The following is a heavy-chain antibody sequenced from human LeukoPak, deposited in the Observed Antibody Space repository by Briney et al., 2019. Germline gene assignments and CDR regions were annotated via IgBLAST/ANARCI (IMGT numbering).Heavy chain of an antibody. Sequence: PSETLSLTCTVSGGSISSYYWSWIRQPPGKGLEWIGSIYHSGNTYYNPSLKSRVTISVDTSKNQFSLKLSSVTAADTAIYYCARVTSMGSIDYWGQGTLVTVSS. J-gene: IGHJ4*02. CDR2: IYHSGNT. CDR1: GGSISSYY. CDR3: ARVTSMGSIDY. V-gene: IGHV4-38-2*02. D-gene: IGHD1-26*01.